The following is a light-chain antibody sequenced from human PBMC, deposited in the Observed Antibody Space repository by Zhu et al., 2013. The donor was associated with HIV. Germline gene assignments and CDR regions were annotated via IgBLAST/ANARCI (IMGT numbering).Light chain of an antibody. V-gene: IGKV3-11*01. CDR3: QQYSGSPAT. J-gene: IGKJ4*01. Sequence: EIVLTQSPATLSLSPGERATLSCRASQSVSSYLAWYQQKPGQAPRLLIYDASNRATGIPARFSGSGSGTDFTLTISSLEPEDFAVYYCQQYSGSPATFGGGTKVESK. CDR1: QSVSSY. CDR2: DAS.